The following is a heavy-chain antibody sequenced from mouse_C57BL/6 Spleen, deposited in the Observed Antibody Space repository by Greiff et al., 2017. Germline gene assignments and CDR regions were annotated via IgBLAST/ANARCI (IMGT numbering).Heavy chain of an antibody. CDR3: ARGDYGSSYGAMDY. V-gene: IGHV5-17*01. J-gene: IGHJ4*01. CDR2: ISSGSSTI. CDR1: GFTFSDYG. D-gene: IGHD1-1*01. Sequence: EVKLMASGGGLVKPGGSLKLSCAASGFTFSDYGMHWVRQAPEKGLEWVAYISSGSSTIYYADTVKGRFTISRDNAKNTLFLQMTSLRSEDTAMYYCARGDYGSSYGAMDYWGQGTSVTVSS.